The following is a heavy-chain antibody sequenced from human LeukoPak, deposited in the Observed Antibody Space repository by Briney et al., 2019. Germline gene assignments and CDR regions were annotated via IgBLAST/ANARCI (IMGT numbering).Heavy chain of an antibody. CDR2: INNDGSST. CDR1: GFTFSSYW. V-gene: IGHV3-74*01. CDR3: ARSSNTYDFWSGPDY. D-gene: IGHD3-3*01. J-gene: IGHJ4*02. Sequence: PGGSLRLSCAASGFTFSSYWMHWVRQAPGKGLVWVSRINNDGSSTRYADSVKGRFTISRDNSKNTLYLQMNSLRAEDTAVYYCARSSNTYDFWSGPDYWGQGTLVTVSS.